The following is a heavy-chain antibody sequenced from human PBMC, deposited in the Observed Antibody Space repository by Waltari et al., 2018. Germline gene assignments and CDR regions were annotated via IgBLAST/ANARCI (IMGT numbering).Heavy chain of an antibody. V-gene: IGHV3-7*01. CDR3: VRVGEENSNSQYRWFDA. CDR1: GFDLSNFW. Sequence: DVQLVESGVGLVQPGGSVRLSCVVSGFDLSNFWMIWARQAPGKGLEWVANIKKDGSEIHYVDSVKGRFTISRDNAKKSVYLQMNSLRVEDTAVYFCVRVGEENSNSQYRWFDAWGQGSLVTVSS. CDR2: IKKDGSEI. J-gene: IGHJ5*02. D-gene: IGHD3-16*02.